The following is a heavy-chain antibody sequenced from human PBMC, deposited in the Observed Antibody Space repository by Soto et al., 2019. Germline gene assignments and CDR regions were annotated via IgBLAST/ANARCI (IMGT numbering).Heavy chain of an antibody. D-gene: IGHD3-22*01. CDR2: IYYSGNT. CDR1: GVSISDYY. V-gene: IGHV4-59*01. J-gene: IGHJ4*02. Sequence: QVQLQESGPGLVKPSETLSLTCTVSGVSISDYYWSWIRQPPGKGLEWIGYIYYSGNTNYNPSLKRRVTISEDTSKNQFSLRLSSVTTADTAVYYCARDREYYDSSGLYFDYWGQGTLVTVSS. CDR3: ARDREYYDSSGLYFDY.